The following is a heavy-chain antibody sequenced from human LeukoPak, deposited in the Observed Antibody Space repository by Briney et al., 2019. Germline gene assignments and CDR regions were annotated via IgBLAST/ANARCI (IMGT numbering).Heavy chain of an antibody. V-gene: IGHV4-39*07. CDR2: IYYSGST. Sequence: SETLSLTCTVSGGSISSSSYYWGWIRQPPGKGLEWIGSIYYSGSTYYNPSLKSRVTISVDTSKNQFSLMLSSVTAADTAVYYCARVSYDGRGALFDYWGQGTLVTVSS. CDR1: GGSISSSSYY. J-gene: IGHJ4*02. CDR3: ARVSYDGRGALFDY. D-gene: IGHD1-26*01.